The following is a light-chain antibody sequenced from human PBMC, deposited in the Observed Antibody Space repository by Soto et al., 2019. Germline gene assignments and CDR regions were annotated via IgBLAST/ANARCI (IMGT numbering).Light chain of an antibody. CDR2: GAS. CDR1: QSVSSSY. J-gene: IGKJ3*01. V-gene: IGKV3-20*01. Sequence: EIVLTQSPGTLSLSPGERATLSCRASQSVSSSYLAWYQQKPGQAPRLLIYGASSRATGIPDRFSGSGSGTDFTLTISRLELEDFAVYYCQQYGSAPFGVGPGTKVDIK. CDR3: QQYGSAPFG.